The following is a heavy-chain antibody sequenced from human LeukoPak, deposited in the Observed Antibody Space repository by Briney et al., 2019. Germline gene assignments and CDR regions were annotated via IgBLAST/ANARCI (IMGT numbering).Heavy chain of an antibody. D-gene: IGHD6-13*01. V-gene: IGHV1-2*02. Sequence: ASVKVSCKASGYTFTGYYMHWVRQAPGQGLEWMGWINPNSGGTNYAQKFQGRITMTRDTSISTAYMELSRLRSDDTAVYYCARDYTGYSSSWPDYWGQGTLVTVSS. CDR2: INPNSGGT. CDR3: ARDYTGYSSSWPDY. CDR1: GYTFTGYY. J-gene: IGHJ4*02.